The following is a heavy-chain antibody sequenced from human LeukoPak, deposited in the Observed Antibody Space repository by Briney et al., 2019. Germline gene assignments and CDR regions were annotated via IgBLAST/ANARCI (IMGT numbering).Heavy chain of an antibody. V-gene: IGHV3-23*01. J-gene: IGHJ4*02. CDR3: AKAGYYDSRGYYYAHHFDY. D-gene: IGHD3-22*01. CDR1: GFTFSNYA. CDR2: ISASGGSA. Sequence: GGSLRLSCAASGFTFSNYAMYWVRQAPGKGLEWVSLISASGGSAYYADSVKGRFTSSRDNSKSTLYLQMNSLRAEDTAVYYCAKAGYYDSRGYYYAHHFDYWGQGTPVTVSS.